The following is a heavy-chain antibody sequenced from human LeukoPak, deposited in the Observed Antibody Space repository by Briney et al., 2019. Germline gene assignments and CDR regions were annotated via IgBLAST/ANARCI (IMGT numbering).Heavy chain of an antibody. J-gene: IGHJ5*02. CDR3: ARQGSGDNNWFDP. CDR1: GYTFTGHY. Sequence: ASVKVSCKASGYTFTGHYMHWVRQAPGQGLEWMGWINPNSGGTNYAQKFQGRVSMTRDTSISTAYMELSRLRSDDTAVYYCARQGSGDNNWFDPWGQGTLVTVSS. D-gene: IGHD3-10*01. CDR2: INPNSGGT. V-gene: IGHV1-2*02.